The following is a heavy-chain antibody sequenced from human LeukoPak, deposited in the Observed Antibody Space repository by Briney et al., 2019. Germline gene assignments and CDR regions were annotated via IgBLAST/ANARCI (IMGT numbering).Heavy chain of an antibody. Sequence: PGRSLRLSCAASGFTFSGYAMHWVRQAPGKGLEWVAVISYDGSNKYYADSVKGRFTISRDNSKDTLYLQMNSLRAEDTAVYYCARDQKRITIFGVVPYYYYGMDVWGQGTTVTVSS. CDR2: ISYDGSNK. D-gene: IGHD3-3*01. CDR3: ARDQKRITIFGVVPYYYYGMDV. V-gene: IGHV3-30-3*01. J-gene: IGHJ6*02. CDR1: GFTFSGYA.